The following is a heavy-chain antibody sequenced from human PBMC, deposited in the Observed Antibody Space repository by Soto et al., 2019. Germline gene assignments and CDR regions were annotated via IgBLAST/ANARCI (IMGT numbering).Heavy chain of an antibody. Sequence: ASVKVSCKASGYTFTNYGITWVRQAPGQGLEWMGRINPNSGNTRYAQKFQGRVTMTRNTSISTAYMELSSLRSEDTAVYYCARYLPAATILWFDPWGQGTLVTVSS. V-gene: IGHV1-8*02. CDR3: ARYLPAATILWFDP. J-gene: IGHJ5*02. CDR2: INPNSGNT. CDR1: GYTFTNYG. D-gene: IGHD2-15*01.